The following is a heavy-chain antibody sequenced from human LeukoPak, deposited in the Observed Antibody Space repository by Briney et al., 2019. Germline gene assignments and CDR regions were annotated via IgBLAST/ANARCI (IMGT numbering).Heavy chain of an antibody. Sequence: ASVKVSCKASGYTFTRYGINWVRQATGQGLEGMRWMNPNSGNTGYAQKFQGRVTMTRNTSISTAYMELSSLRSEDTAVYYCARGIWELPFDYWGQGTLVTVSS. J-gene: IGHJ4*02. D-gene: IGHD1-26*01. CDR1: GYTFTRYG. V-gene: IGHV1-8*01. CDR2: MNPNSGNT. CDR3: ARGIWELPFDY.